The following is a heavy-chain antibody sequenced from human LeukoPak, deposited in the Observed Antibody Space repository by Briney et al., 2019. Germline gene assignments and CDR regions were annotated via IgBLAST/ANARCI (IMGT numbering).Heavy chain of an antibody. V-gene: IGHV3-53*01. CDR2: IYSGGST. D-gene: IGHD1-1*01. CDR3: ASLKLERHAFDI. J-gene: IGHJ3*02. CDR1: GFIVSSNY. Sequence: PGGSLRLSCAASGFIVSSNYMSWVRQAPGKGLEWVSVIYSGGSTYYADSVKGRFTISRDNSRNTLYVRMNSLRAEDTAVYYCASLKLERHAFDIWGQGTMVTVSS.